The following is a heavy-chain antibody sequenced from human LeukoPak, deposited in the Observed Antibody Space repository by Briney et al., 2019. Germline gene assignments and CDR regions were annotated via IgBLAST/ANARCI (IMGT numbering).Heavy chain of an antibody. J-gene: IGHJ4*02. CDR2: IYPGDSDT. CDR1: GYSFTSYW. Sequence: GESLKISCKGSGYSFTSYWIGWVRQMPGKGLEWMGIIYPGDSDTRYSPSFQGQVTFSADKSISTAYLQWSSLKASDTAVYYCARGNPPDMVRETFDYWGQGTLVTVSS. V-gene: IGHV5-51*01. CDR3: ARGNPPDMVRETFDY. D-gene: IGHD3-10*01.